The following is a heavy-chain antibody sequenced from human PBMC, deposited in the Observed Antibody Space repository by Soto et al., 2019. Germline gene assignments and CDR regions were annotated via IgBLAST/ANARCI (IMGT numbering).Heavy chain of an antibody. CDR2: ISYDGSNK. V-gene: IGHV3-30*18. Sequence: QVQLVESGGGVVQPGRSLRLSCAASGFTFSSYGMHWVRQAPGKGLEWVAVISYDGSNKYYADSVKGRFTISRDNSKNTLYLQMNSLRAEDTAVYYCAKDIETATTHYYYYGMDVWGQGTTVTVSS. CDR3: AKDIETATTHYYYYGMDV. CDR1: GFTFSSYG. D-gene: IGHD2-21*02. J-gene: IGHJ6*02.